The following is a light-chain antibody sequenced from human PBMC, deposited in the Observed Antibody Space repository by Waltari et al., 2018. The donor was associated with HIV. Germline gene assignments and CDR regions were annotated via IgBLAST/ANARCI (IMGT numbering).Light chain of an antibody. J-gene: IGLJ3*02. CDR1: RSNIGSNY. Sequence: QSVLTQPPSASGAPGQKFTISCSGSRSNIGSNYVYWYQQLPGAAPKLLIYRNNPRPPGVPYRFSGSKSGTSASLAVSGLRSEDEGHYYCSTWDDSLSGRVFGGGTKLTVL. CDR3: STWDDSLSGRV. CDR2: RNN. V-gene: IGLV1-47*01.